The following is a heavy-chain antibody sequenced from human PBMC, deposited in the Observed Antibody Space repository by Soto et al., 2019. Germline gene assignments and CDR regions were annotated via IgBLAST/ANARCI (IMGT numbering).Heavy chain of an antibody. CDR2: IKPDGSAK. Sequence: EVQLVDSGGDLVQPGESLRLSCAASGFPFSSYWMSWVRQAPGKGLEWVANIKPDGSAKYYVDSVKGRFTISIDNAKTSLYLQMNSLRADDSALYFCVRGGYFFNDWGQGTLVTVSS. CDR1: GFPFSSYW. V-gene: IGHV3-7*01. CDR3: VRGGYFFND. J-gene: IGHJ4*02. D-gene: IGHD3-22*01.